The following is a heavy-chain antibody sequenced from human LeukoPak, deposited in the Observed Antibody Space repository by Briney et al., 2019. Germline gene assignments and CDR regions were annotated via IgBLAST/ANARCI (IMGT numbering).Heavy chain of an antibody. CDR1: GFTFSSYN. Sequence: GGSLRLPCAASGFTFSSYNMNWVRQAPGKGLEWVSSITSSSNYIYYADSVKGRFTISRDNAKNSLYLQMNSLRAEDTTVYYCARDCWDYGSGSYCGIDYWGQGTLVTLSS. V-gene: IGHV3-21*03. CDR2: ITSSSNYI. D-gene: IGHD3-10*01. CDR3: ARDCWDYGSGSYCGIDY. J-gene: IGHJ4*02.